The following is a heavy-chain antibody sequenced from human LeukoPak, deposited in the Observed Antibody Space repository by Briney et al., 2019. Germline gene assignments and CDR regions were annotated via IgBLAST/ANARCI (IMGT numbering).Heavy chain of an antibody. Sequence: GGSLRLSCAASGFILSGYFMSWVRQAPGKGLEWVASIKHDGSEEYYVDSVKGRFTISRDNSENTLYLQMNSLRAEDTAVYYCARSLDVEGTSSWYFGRFDHWGQGTLVTVSS. CDR1: GFILSGYF. J-gene: IGHJ4*02. CDR2: IKHDGSEE. CDR3: ARSLDVEGTSSWYFGRFDH. V-gene: IGHV3-7*03. D-gene: IGHD6-13*01.